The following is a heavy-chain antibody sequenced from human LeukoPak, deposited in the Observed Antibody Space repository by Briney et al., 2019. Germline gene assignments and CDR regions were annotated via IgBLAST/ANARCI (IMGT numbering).Heavy chain of an antibody. D-gene: IGHD2-2*01. Sequence: GASVKVSSKASGYTFTGYYMHWVRQAPGQGLEWMGWINPNSGGTNYAQKFQGRVTITRDTSISTAYMELSRLRSDDTAVYYCARLELLGYCSSTSCYELDYWGQGTLVTVSS. J-gene: IGHJ4*02. CDR1: GYTFTGYY. CDR2: INPNSGGT. CDR3: ARLELLGYCSSTSCYELDY. V-gene: IGHV1-2*02.